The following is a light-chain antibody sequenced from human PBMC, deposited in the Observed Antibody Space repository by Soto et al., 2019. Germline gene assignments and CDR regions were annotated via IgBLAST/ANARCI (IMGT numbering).Light chain of an antibody. Sequence: IQMNKASSDMSASLGAIVTNTCRASQDISNFLVWFQQRPGKVPKRLIYSATRLESGVPSRFSGSGSGTEFTLTISSLQPEDFATYYCLQHKSYPRTFGQGTK. CDR1: QDISNF. V-gene: IGKV1-17*03. J-gene: IGKJ1*01. CDR3: LQHKSYPRT. CDR2: SAT.